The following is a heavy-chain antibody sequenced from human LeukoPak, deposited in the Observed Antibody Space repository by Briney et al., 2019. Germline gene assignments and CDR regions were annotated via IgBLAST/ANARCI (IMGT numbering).Heavy chain of an antibody. CDR3: ARGATTYFDY. V-gene: IGHV3-53*04. CDR2: IYSGGTT. J-gene: IGHJ4*02. CDR1: GFTVSSNY. Sequence: GGSLRLSCAASGFTVSSNYMSWVRQAPGKGLEWVSVIYSGGTTYYADSVKGRFTISRHNSKNTLYLQMNSLRAEDTAVYYCARGATTYFDYWGQGTLVTVSS. D-gene: IGHD1-1*01.